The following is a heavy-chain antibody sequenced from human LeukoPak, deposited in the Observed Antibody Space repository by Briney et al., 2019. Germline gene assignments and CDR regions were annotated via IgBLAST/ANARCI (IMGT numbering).Heavy chain of an antibody. CDR1: GFTLSSHG. Sequence: GGSLRLSCAASGFTLSSHGMSWVRQAPGKGLEWVSTISGSGDDTYYADSVKGRFTISRDNSKNTLYLQMNSLRAEDTAVYYCARVTYGSGTYGAFDYWGQGTLVTVSS. CDR3: ARVTYGSGTYGAFDY. CDR2: ISGSGDDT. V-gene: IGHV3-23*01. J-gene: IGHJ4*02. D-gene: IGHD3-10*01.